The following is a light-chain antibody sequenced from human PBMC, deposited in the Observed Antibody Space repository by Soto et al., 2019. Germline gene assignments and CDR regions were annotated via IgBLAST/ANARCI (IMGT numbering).Light chain of an antibody. CDR3: QQFQSSLRT. CDR1: QSVSSN. J-gene: IGKJ1*01. CDR2: GAS. Sequence: EIVMTQSPATLSVSPGERATLSCRASQSVSSNLAWYQQKPGQAPRLLIYGASSRATGIPARFSGSGSGTEFTLTISSLQSEDFAVYYCQQFQSSLRTFGQGTKVDI. V-gene: IGKV3D-15*01.